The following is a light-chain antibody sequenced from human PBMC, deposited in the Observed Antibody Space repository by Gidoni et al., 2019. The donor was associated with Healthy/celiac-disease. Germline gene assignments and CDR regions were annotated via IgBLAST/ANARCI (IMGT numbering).Light chain of an antibody. CDR1: QSSISY. CDR3: QQSYSTTPVT. Sequence: DIPMTQSPSSLSASVGDRVTITRRASQSSISYLNWYQQKPGKAPKLLIYAAASLQSGVPSRLSGSGAGTDFTLTISSLQPEDFSTYYCQQSYSTTPVTFGQGTKVEIK. J-gene: IGKJ1*01. V-gene: IGKV1-39*01. CDR2: AAA.